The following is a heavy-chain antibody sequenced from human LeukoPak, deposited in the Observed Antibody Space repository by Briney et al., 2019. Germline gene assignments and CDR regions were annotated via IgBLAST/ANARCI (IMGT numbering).Heavy chain of an antibody. J-gene: IGHJ4*02. CDR1: GGTSSSYA. Sequence: SVKVSCKASGGTSSSYAISWVRQAPGQGLEWMGRIIPIFGIANYAQKFQGRVTITADKSTSTAYMELSSLRSEDTAVYYCAGEGIASVRFDYWGQGTLVTVSS. CDR2: IIPIFGIA. V-gene: IGHV1-69*04. CDR3: AGEGIASVRFDY. D-gene: IGHD6-13*01.